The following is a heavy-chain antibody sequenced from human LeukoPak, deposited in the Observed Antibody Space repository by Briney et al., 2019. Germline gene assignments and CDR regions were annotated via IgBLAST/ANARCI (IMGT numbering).Heavy chain of an antibody. CDR2: ISAYNGNT. CDR1: GYTFTSYG. D-gene: IGHD1-26*01. Sequence: GASVKVSRKASGYTFTSYGISWVRQAPGQGLEWMGWISAYNGNTNYAQKLQGRVTMTTDTSTSTAYMELRSLRSDDTAVYYCARDYDPIVGATGYFDYWGQGTLVTVSS. J-gene: IGHJ4*02. V-gene: IGHV1-18*01. CDR3: ARDYDPIVGATGYFDY.